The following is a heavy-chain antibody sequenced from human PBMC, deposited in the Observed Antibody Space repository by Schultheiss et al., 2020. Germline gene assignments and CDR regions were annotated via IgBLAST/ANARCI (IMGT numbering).Heavy chain of an antibody. CDR3: ASSGGWELQGSDAFDI. J-gene: IGHJ3*02. CDR2: ISSSSSYI. Sequence: GESLKISCAASGFTFSSYSMNWVRQAPGKGLEWGSSISSSSSYIYYADSVKGRFTISRDNAKNSLYLQMNSLRAEDTAVYYCASSGGWELQGSDAFDIWGQGTMVTVSS. CDR1: GFTFSSYS. D-gene: IGHD1-26*01. V-gene: IGHV3-21*01.